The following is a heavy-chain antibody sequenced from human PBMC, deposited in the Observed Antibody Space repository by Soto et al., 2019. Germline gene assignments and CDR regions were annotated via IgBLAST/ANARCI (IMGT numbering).Heavy chain of an antibody. V-gene: IGHV5-51*01. J-gene: IGHJ6*02. CDR1: EYSFTSYW. D-gene: IGHD3-22*01. Sequence: GESLKISCKGSEYSFTSYWIGWVRQMPGKGLEWMGIIYPGDSDTRYSPSFQGQVTISADKSISTAYLQWSSLKASDTAMYYCARGGSSGYYYSVYYYYGMDVWGQGTTVTVSS. CDR3: ARGGSSGYYYSVYYYYGMDV. CDR2: IYPGDSDT.